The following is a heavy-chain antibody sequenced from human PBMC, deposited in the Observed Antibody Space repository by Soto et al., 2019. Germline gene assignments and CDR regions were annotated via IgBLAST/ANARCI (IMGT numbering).Heavy chain of an antibody. D-gene: IGHD2-15*01. CDR3: ARELDIVVVVAATPGDY. Sequence: EVQLVESGGGLVQPGGSLRLSCAASGFTFSSYEMNWVRQAPGKGLEWVSYISSSGSTIYYADSAKGRFTISRDNAKNSLYLQMNSLRAEDTAVYYCARELDIVVVVAATPGDYWGQGTLVTVSS. J-gene: IGHJ4*02. CDR2: ISSSGSTI. V-gene: IGHV3-48*03. CDR1: GFTFSSYE.